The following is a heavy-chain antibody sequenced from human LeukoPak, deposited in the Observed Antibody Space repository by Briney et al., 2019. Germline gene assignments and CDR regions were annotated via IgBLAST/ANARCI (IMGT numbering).Heavy chain of an antibody. J-gene: IGHJ4*02. CDR1: GFTFSSYS. D-gene: IGHD1-26*01. Sequence: GGSLRLSCAASGFTFSSYSMNWVRQVPGKWLEWVSHITASGTAMFYADSVKGRFTISRDNAKNSLYLQMNSLRDEDTAVYYCASSGSYRFDYWGQGTLVTVSS. V-gene: IGHV3-48*02. CDR2: ITASGTAM. CDR3: ASSGSYRFDY.